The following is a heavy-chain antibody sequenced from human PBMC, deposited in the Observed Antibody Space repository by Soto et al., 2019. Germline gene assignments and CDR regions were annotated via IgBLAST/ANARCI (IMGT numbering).Heavy chain of an antibody. Sequence: QVQLVQSGAEVKKPGASVKVSCKASGYTFTSYGISWVRQAPGQVLEWMGWISAYNGNTNYAQKLQGRVTMTTDTSTSTAYMELRSLRADDTAVYYCARDGRLWFPGYYYYGMDVWGQGTTVTVSS. CDR2: ISAYNGNT. J-gene: IGHJ6*02. CDR1: GYTFTSYG. D-gene: IGHD3-10*01. CDR3: ARDGRLWFPGYYYYGMDV. V-gene: IGHV1-18*01.